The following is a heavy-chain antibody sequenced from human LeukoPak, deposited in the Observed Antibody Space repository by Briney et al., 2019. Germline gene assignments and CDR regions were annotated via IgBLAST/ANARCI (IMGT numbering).Heavy chain of an antibody. CDR3: ARDRVGATMDY. CDR2: IYYSGST. CDR1: GGSISSYC. Sequence: ASETLSLTCTVSGGSISSYCWSWIRQPPGKGLELVGYIYYSGSTNYNPSLKSRVTISVDTPKNQFSLKLSSVTAADTAVYHCARDRVGATMDYWGPGTLVTVSS. J-gene: IGHJ4*02. V-gene: IGHV4-59*01. D-gene: IGHD1-26*01.